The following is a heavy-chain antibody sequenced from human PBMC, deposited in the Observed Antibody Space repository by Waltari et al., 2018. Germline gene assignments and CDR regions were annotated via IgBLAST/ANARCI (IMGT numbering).Heavy chain of an antibody. CDR3: ASYRSDGHEFDY. V-gene: IGHV3-30-3*01. J-gene: IGHJ4*02. CDR2: ISYDGSNK. Sequence: QVQLVESGGGVVQPGRSLRLSCAASGFTFSSYAMHWVRQAPGKGLGWVAFISYDGSNKYYAASVKGRFTISRDNSKNTLYLQMNSLRAEDTAVYYCASYRSDGHEFDYWGQGTLVTVSS. CDR1: GFTFSSYA.